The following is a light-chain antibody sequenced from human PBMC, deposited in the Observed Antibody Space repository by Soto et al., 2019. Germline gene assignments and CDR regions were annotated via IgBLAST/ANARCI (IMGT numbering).Light chain of an antibody. CDR3: QHLNNYPPFT. CDR1: QDIKNY. J-gene: IGKJ3*01. V-gene: IGKV1-9*01. Sequence: QLTQSPSSLSASVGDRVSITCRASQDIKNYLAWYQQKQGKAPKLLISGTFTLQSGVPSRFNGSGSLTDFTLTISRLQPEDFATYYCQHLNNYPPFTFGPGTKVDLE. CDR2: GTF.